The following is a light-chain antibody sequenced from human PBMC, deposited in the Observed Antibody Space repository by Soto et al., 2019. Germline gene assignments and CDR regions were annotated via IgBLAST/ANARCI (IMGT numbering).Light chain of an antibody. CDR2: GAS. CDR3: QQYNHLPPYT. V-gene: IGKV3-15*01. CDR1: QSVSSN. J-gene: IGKJ2*01. Sequence: EIVMTQSPATLSVSPGERATLSCRASQSVSSNLAWYQQKPGQAPRLLIYGASTRATGIPARFSGRGSGTEFTCTISSLQSEDFGVYYCQQYNHLPPYTFGQGTKLEIK.